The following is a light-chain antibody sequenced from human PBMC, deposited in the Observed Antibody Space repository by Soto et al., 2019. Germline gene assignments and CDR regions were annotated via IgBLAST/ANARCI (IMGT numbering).Light chain of an antibody. Sequence: IVLTQSPATLSLSPAEKATLSCIASQSVSSYWSGYQHKPGQDATHLIIDESHRATGSPARCSGSGSGTKLCLIIITLQPDDVAVYYCHQRSSWHFTFGGGTKVDIK. V-gene: IGKV3-11*01. CDR3: HQRSSWHFT. CDR1: QSVSSY. J-gene: IGKJ4*01. CDR2: DES.